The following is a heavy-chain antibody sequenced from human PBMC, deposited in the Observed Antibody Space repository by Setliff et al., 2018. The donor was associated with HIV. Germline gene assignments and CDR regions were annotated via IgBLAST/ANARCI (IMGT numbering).Heavy chain of an antibody. CDR2: IYDSGIT. Sequence: SETLSLTCTVSGGSISSYSWSWIRQPPGKGLEWIGYIYDSGITNYNPSLKNRVTISVDTSKTQFSLKLSSVTAADTAVYYCARRPAFNAFDIWGQGTMVTVSS. J-gene: IGHJ3*02. CDR3: ARRPAFNAFDI. D-gene: IGHD6-25*01. CDR1: GGSISSYS. V-gene: IGHV4-59*08.